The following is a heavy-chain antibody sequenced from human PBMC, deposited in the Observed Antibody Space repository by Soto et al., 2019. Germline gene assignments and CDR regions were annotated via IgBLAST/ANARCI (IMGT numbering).Heavy chain of an antibody. CDR2: IVVGSGNT. Sequence: SVKVSCKASGFTFTSSAVRWVRQARGQRLEWIGWIVVGSGNTNYAQKFQERVTITRDMSTSTAYMELSSATAADTAVYYCARIPVDTSMIYWFDPWGQGTLVTVSS. CDR1: GFTFTSSA. D-gene: IGHD5-18*01. CDR3: ARIPVDTSMIYWFDP. J-gene: IGHJ5*02. V-gene: IGHV1-58*01.